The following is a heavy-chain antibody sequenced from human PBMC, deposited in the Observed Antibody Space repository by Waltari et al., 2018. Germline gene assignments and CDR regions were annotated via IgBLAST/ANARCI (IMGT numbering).Heavy chain of an antibody. CDR1: GFSLSTSGVG. J-gene: IGHJ3*02. V-gene: IGHV2-5*01. CDR2: IYWNDDK. Sequence: QITLKESGPTLVKPTQTLTLTCTFSGFSLSTSGVGVGWIRQPPGKALEWLALIYWNDDKRYSPSLKSRLTITKDTSKNQVVLTMTNMDPVDTATYYCAHSPLELRADAFDIWGQGTMVTVSS. CDR3: AHSPLELRADAFDI. D-gene: IGHD1-7*01.